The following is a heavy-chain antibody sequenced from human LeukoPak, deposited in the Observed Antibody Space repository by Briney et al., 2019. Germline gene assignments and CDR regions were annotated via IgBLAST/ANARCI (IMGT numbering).Heavy chain of an antibody. CDR1: GFTFSSYA. D-gene: IGHD3-10*01. CDR3: AKDSTTYYYGSGSYRGSPTSDAFDI. CDR2: ISYDGSNK. V-gene: IGHV3-30-3*01. Sequence: GGSLRLSCAASGFTFSSYAMHWVRQAPGKGLEWVAVISYDGSNKYYADSVKGRFTISRDNSKNTLYLQMNSLRAEDTAVYYCAKDSTTYYYGSGSYRGSPTSDAFDIWGQGTMVTVSS. J-gene: IGHJ3*02.